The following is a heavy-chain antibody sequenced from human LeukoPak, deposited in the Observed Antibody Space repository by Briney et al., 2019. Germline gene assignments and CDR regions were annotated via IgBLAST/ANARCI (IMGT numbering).Heavy chain of an antibody. CDR2: IYPGDSGP. J-gene: IGHJ3*01. CDR3: GMSGDRVPLQDDVFDV. CDR1: GYSFTSYC. V-gene: IGHV5-51*01. D-gene: IGHD1-26*01. Sequence: GEALKISCKVSGYSFTSYCIGWVRQMPGKGLEWLGIIYPGDSGPTYSPSFQGQVTISVDKSINTAYLQWSSLQASDTAMYYCGMSGDRVPLQDDVFDVWGQGTMVTVST.